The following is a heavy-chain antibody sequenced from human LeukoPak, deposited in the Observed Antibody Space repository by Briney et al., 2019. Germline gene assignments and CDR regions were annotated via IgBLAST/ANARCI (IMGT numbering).Heavy chain of an antibody. CDR2: IYSGGST. J-gene: IGHJ4*02. D-gene: IGHD5-12*01. Sequence: GGSLRLSCAASGLTVSSNYMSWVRQAPGKGLEWVSVIYSGGSTYYADSVKGRFTISRDNSKNTLYLQMNSLRAEDTAVYYCARARYSGYDSPYYFDYWGQGTLVTVSS. CDR1: GLTVSSNY. V-gene: IGHV3-53*01. CDR3: ARARYSGYDSPYYFDY.